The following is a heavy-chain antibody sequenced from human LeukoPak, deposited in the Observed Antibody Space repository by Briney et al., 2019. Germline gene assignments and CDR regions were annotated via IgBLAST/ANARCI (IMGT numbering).Heavy chain of an antibody. J-gene: IGHJ2*01. CDR3: ARGVDL. Sequence: PSETLSLTCGVYSGSLSDYYWRWIRQPPGGGLEWLGEITHRGSTNYNPSLKSRVTISGDTSKKQFSLNLNSVTAADTALYYCARGVDLWGRGTPVTASS. CDR1: SGSLSDYY. V-gene: IGHV4-34*01. CDR2: ITHRGST.